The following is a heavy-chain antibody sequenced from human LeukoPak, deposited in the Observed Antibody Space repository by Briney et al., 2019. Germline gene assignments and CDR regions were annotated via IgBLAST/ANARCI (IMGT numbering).Heavy chain of an antibody. Sequence: GGSLRLSCAASGFTFSSYWMSWVRQSPGKGLEWVADIKQDGSEKYYVDSVKGRFTISRDNAKNSLYLQMNSLRAEDTAVYYCAREGQWLVRLFDYWGQGTLVTVSS. CDR1: GFTFSSYW. CDR3: AREGQWLVRLFDY. CDR2: IKQDGSEK. J-gene: IGHJ4*02. V-gene: IGHV3-7*01. D-gene: IGHD6-19*01.